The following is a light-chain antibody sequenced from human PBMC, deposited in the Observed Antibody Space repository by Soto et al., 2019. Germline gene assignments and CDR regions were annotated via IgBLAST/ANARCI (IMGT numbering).Light chain of an antibody. CDR2: DVN. CDR3: SSYTTSSSVV. CDR1: SSDVGGYNY. V-gene: IGLV2-14*01. J-gene: IGLJ2*01. Sequence: QCVLTRPASGSGAAGRSITISCTGTSSDVGGYNYVSWYQQHPGKAPKVMIYDVNHRPSGVSDRFSGSKSGYTASLTISGLQAEDEADYYCSSYTTSSSVVFGGGTKVTVL.